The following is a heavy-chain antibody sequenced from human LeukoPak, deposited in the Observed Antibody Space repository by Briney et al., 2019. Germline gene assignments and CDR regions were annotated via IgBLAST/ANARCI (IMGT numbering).Heavy chain of an antibody. CDR3: ARHILKGGDDY. V-gene: IGHV4-39*01. CDR1: GGSISSSSYY. Sequence: PSGTLSLTCAVSGGSISSSSYYWGWIRQPPGRGLEWIGSIYYSGSTYYNPSLKSRVIISVDTSKNQFSLKLSSVAAADTAVYYCARHILKGGDDYWGQGTLVTVSS. CDR2: IYYSGST. D-gene: IGHD3-16*01. J-gene: IGHJ4*02.